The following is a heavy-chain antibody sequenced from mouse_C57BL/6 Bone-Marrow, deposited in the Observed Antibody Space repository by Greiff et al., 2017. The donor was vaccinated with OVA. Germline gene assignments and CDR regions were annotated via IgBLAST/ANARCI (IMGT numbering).Heavy chain of an antibody. CDR3: ASHYYGSAWFAY. J-gene: IGHJ3*01. CDR1: GFSLTSYG. Sequence: VKLQQSGPGLVQPSQSLSITCTVSGFSLTSYGVHWVRQSPGKGLEWLGVIWSGGSTDYNAAFISRLSISKDNSKSQVFFKMNSLQADDTAIYYCASHYYGSAWFAYWGQGTLVTVSA. D-gene: IGHD1-1*01. CDR2: IWSGGST. V-gene: IGHV2-2*01.